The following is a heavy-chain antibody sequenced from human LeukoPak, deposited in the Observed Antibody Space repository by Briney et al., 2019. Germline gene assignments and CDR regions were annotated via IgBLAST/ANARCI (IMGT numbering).Heavy chain of an antibody. J-gene: IGHJ6*03. CDR3: ARGRVYYYYMDV. CDR1: GGSFSGYY. V-gene: IGHV4-34*01. CDR2: INHSGST. Sequence: SETLSLTCAVYGGSFSGYYWSWIRQPPGKGLEWIGEINHSGSTNYNPSLKSRVTISVDTSKNQFSLKPSSVTAADTAVYYCARGRVYYYYMDVWGKGTTVTVSS.